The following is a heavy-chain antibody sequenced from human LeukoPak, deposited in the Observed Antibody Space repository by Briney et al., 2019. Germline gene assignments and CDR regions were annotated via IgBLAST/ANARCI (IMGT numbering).Heavy chain of an antibody. J-gene: IGHJ6*02. CDR1: GYTFTSYD. Sequence: ASVKVSCKASGYTFTSYDINWVRQATGQGLEWMGWMNPNSGNTGYAQKFQGRVTMTRNTSISTAYMEPSSLRSEDTAVYYCARGPYITIFGVAWSYGMDVWGQGTTVTVSS. CDR3: ARGPYITIFGVAWSYGMDV. D-gene: IGHD3-3*01. CDR2: MNPNSGNT. V-gene: IGHV1-8*01.